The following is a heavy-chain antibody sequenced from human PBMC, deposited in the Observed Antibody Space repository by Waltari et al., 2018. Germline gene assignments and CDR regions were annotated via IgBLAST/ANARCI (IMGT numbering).Heavy chain of an antibody. J-gene: IGHJ4*02. D-gene: IGHD2-2*01. CDR3: ARETYCSTTSCFLDY. CDR2: ISSSNTYI. V-gene: IGHV3-21*01. CDR1: GFTFNTYP. Sequence: EVQLVESGGGLVKPGGSLRLSCAASGFTFNTYPIAWVRQAPGKGLEWLSSISSSNTYIYYVDSVKGRFTISRDNAKNSVYLQMNSLRTEDTAVYYCARETYCSTTSCFLDYWGQGTLVTVSS.